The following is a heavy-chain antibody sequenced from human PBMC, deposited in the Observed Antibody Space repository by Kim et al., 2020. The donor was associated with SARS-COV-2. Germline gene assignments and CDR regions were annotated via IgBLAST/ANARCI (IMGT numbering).Heavy chain of an antibody. D-gene: IGHD6-19*01. CDR3: ARVDASGWGFEY. V-gene: IGHV4-4*07. Sequence: KYNPSLKSRVTMSAETSKNQFFLKLSSVTAADTAVYYCARVDASGWGFEYWGQGTLVTVSS. J-gene: IGHJ4*02.